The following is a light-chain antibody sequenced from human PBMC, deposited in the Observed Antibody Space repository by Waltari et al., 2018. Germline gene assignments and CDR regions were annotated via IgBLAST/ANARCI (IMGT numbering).Light chain of an antibody. J-gene: IGLJ3*02. CDR3: SSYTTAKTLV. V-gene: IGLV2-14*01. CDR2: DFS. Sequence: QSALTQPASVSGSPGPSITVSCTGSSSALGAYRFFSWYQHHPTKAPQLLLYDFSNWPGRVSSRFSGSRSGNTAFLTISGLQPEDEADYYCSSYTTAKTLVFGGGTKVTVL. CDR1: SSALGAYRF.